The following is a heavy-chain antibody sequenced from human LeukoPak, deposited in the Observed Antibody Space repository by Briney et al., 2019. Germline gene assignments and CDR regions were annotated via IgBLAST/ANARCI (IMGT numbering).Heavy chain of an antibody. CDR2: IYYSGST. CDR1: GGSITSDY. J-gene: IGHJ3*02. V-gene: IGHV4-59*01. CDR3: ARDTGYPGNDAFDI. Sequence: SETLSLTCTVSGGSITSDYWSWIRQPPGKGLEWIGNIYYSGSTSYNPSLKSRVTMSVDTSKNQFSLKLNSLTAADTAVYYCARDTGYPGNDAFDIWGQGTMVTVSS. D-gene: IGHD5-12*01.